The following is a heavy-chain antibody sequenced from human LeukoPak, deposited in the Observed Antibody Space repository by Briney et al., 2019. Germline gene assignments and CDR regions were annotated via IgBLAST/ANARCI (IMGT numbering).Heavy chain of an antibody. CDR1: GYTFISYG. CDR3: ARDPTNTSGRYAYFDS. Sequence: ASVKVSCKASGYTFISYGISWVRQAPGQGLEWMGWISCFNGDTHYAQKFQGRVTMTTDTSTTTAYMELRSLRSDDTALYYCARDPTNTSGRYAYFDSWGQGTLVTVSS. CDR2: ISCFNGDT. J-gene: IGHJ4*02. V-gene: IGHV1-18*01. D-gene: IGHD6-19*01.